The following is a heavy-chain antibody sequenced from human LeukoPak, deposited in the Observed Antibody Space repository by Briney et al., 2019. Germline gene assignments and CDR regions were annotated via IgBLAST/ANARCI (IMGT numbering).Heavy chain of an antibody. CDR1: GYTFTTYG. CDR3: ARETYSDILTGTDY. J-gene: IGHJ4*02. Sequence: ASVKVSCKASGYTFTTYGLSWVRQAPGQGLEWLGWISTYDDNIKYAQSLQGRLTLTIDTSTSTAYMELRSLTSDDTAVYYCARETYSDILTGTDYWGPGTLVTVSS. V-gene: IGHV1-18*01. D-gene: IGHD3-9*01. CDR2: ISTYDDNI.